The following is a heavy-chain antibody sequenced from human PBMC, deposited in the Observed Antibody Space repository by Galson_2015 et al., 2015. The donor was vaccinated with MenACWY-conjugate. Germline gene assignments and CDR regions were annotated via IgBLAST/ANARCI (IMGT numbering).Heavy chain of an antibody. CDR2: IRDTGSL. J-gene: IGHJ4*02. Sequence: ETLSLTCTVSGASISSHHWSWFRQPPGTGLEWIAYIRDTGSLKDNPSLKSRVTMSADKSNNQFSLRLISVTAADTAVYYCARLPTWGSSFGYFDYWGQGSLVAVSS. V-gene: IGHV4-59*08. CDR1: GASISSHH. D-gene: IGHD7-27*01. CDR3: ARLPTWGSSFGYFDY.